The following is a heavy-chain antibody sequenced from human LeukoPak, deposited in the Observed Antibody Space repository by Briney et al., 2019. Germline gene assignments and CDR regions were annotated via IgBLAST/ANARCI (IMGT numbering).Heavy chain of an antibody. J-gene: IGHJ6*04. D-gene: IGHD4-17*01. CDR1: GFTLSTYS. CDR2: ITSSSTY. CDR3: ARDPDPHDYGDYEEGFWYYYAMDV. V-gene: IGHV3-21*01. Sequence: GGSLRLSCAASGFTLSTYSMNWVRQAPGKGREWVSSITSSSTYYADSVKGRFTISRDNAKKSLFLQMNSLRAEDTAVYFCARDPDPHDYGDYEEGFWYYYAMDVWGKGATVTVSS.